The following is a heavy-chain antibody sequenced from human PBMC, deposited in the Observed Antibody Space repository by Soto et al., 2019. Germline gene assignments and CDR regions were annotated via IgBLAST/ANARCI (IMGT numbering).Heavy chain of an antibody. CDR3: AKRRDSALYFDY. CDR1: GGSMSSHY. CDR2: IYYSGST. J-gene: IGHJ4*02. V-gene: IGHV4-59*08. Sequence: PSETLSLTCTVTGGSMSSHYWSWIRQPPGKGLEWIGYIYYSGSTNYNPSLKSRVTISIDTSKNQFSLNLSSVTATDTAVYYCAKRRDSALYFDYWGQGTLVTVSS.